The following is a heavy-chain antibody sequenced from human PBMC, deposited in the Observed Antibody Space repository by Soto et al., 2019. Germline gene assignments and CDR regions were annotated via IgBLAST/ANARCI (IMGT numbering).Heavy chain of an antibody. J-gene: IGHJ4*02. V-gene: IGHV3-23*01. CDR2: ITPTGGT. D-gene: IGHD6-19*01. Sequence: EMQLLESGGGLVQPGGSLRLFCAASGFTFSNYAMTWVRQAPGKGLEWVSTITPTGGTFYGDTVKGRFTISRDNSKSTLYLQMNSLRAEDTAVYYCARTDKFNSQSSGWANRCDYWGQGTLVTVSS. CDR1: GFTFSNYA. CDR3: ARTDKFNSQSSGWANRCDY.